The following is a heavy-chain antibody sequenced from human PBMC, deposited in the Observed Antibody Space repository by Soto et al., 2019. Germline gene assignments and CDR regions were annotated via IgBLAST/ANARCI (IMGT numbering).Heavy chain of an antibody. CDR3: AKDQASGQGSFDS. V-gene: IGHV3-30*18. CDR2: ISYDGSNQ. Sequence: GGSLRLSCAASGFTFNIYGMHCVRQAPDKGLEWLALISYDGSNQYYADSVKGRFTVSRDNSKNTLFLQMNSLRADDTAVYYCAKDQASGQGSFDSWGQGTLVTVSS. CDR1: GFTFNIYG. J-gene: IGHJ4*02.